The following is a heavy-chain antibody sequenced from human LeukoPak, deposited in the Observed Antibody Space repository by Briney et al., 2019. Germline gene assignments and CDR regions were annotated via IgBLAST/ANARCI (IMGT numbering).Heavy chain of an antibody. V-gene: IGHV1-2*02. Sequence: ASVKVSCKASGYSFTGYYIHWVRQGPGQGLEWMGWINPNSGGANYAQKFQGRVTMARDTSISTAYMELTRLNSDDTAVYYCARRAVYYYYGMGVWGQGSTVTVSS. CDR2: INPNSGGA. J-gene: IGHJ6*02. CDR3: ARRAVYYYYGMGV. CDR1: GYSFTGYY. D-gene: IGHD6-25*01.